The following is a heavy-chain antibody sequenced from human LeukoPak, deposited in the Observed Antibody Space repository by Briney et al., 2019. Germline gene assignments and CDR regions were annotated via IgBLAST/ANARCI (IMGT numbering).Heavy chain of an antibody. V-gene: IGHV3-23*01. D-gene: IGHD3-16*02. CDR3: AKEQKIMITFGGVIAPLGY. CDR2: ISGSGGST. J-gene: IGHJ4*02. CDR1: GFTFSSYA. Sequence: PGGSLRLSCAASGFTFSSYAMSWVRQAPGKGLEWVSGISGSGGSTYYADSVKGRFTISRDNSKNTLYLQMNSLRAEDTAVYYCAKEQKIMITFGGVIAPLGYWGQGSLVTVSS.